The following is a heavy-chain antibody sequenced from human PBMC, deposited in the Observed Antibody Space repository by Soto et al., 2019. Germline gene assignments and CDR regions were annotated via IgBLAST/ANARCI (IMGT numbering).Heavy chain of an antibody. CDR1: GFTFSSYA. J-gene: IGHJ1*01. V-gene: IGHV3-23*01. CDR2: ISGSGGST. Sequence: GGSLRLSCAASGFTFSSYAMSWVRQAPGKGLEWVSAISGSGGSTYYADSVKGRFTISRDNSKNTLYLQMNSLRAEDTAVYYCAKDSRAPYGDYFDVTLQHWGQGTLVTVSS. D-gene: IGHD4-17*01. CDR3: AKDSRAPYGDYFDVTLQH.